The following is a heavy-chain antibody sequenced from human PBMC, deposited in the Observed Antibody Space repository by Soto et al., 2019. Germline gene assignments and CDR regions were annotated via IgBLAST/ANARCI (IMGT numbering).Heavy chain of an antibody. Sequence: SETLSLTCTISGGSISSYYWSWIRQPPGKGLEWIGNIYYSGSTYYNPSLKSRVTISVDTSKNQFSLKLSSVTAADTAVYYCARDVAPAAIAHYYYYYMDVWGKGTTVTVSS. V-gene: IGHV4-4*08. D-gene: IGHD2-2*01. CDR1: GGSISSYY. CDR3: ARDVAPAAIAHYYYYYMDV. CDR2: IYYSGST. J-gene: IGHJ6*03.